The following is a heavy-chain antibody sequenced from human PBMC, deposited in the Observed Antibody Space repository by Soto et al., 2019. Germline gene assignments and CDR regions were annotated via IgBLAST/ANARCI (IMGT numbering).Heavy chain of an antibody. J-gene: IGHJ4*02. D-gene: IGHD6-13*01. V-gene: IGHV3-53*01. CDR1: GFSVSSDF. Sequence: GSVRLSCAASGFSVSSDFMSWVRQAPGKGLEWVSLIYSSGSTVYADFVKGRFTISRDNSKNTVYLQVNNLRAEDTAVYYCARGSGSRWSDYFDFWGQGAMVTVSS. CDR2: IYSSGST. CDR3: ARGSGSRWSDYFDF.